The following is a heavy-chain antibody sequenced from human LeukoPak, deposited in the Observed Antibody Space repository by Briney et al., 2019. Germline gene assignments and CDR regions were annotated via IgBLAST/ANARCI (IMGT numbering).Heavy chain of an antibody. D-gene: IGHD1-26*01. Sequence: SETLSLTCTVSGGSISSYYWSWIRQPPGKGLEWIGYIYYSGSTNYNPSLTSRVTISVDTSKNQFSLKLSSVTAADTAVYYCARGSKAGIVGATSEFDPWGQGTLVTVSS. J-gene: IGHJ5*02. CDR3: ARGSKAGIVGATSEFDP. CDR1: GGSISSYY. CDR2: IYYSGST. V-gene: IGHV4-59*08.